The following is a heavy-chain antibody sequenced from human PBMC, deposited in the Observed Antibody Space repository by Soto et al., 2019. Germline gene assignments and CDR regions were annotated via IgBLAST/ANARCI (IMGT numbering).Heavy chain of an antibody. CDR2: ISAYNGNT. J-gene: IGHJ4*02. D-gene: IGHD6-13*01. CDR1: GYTFTSYG. Sequence: VSVKVSCKASGYTFTSYGISWVRQAPGQGLEWMGWISAYNGNTNYAQKLQGRVTMTTDTSTSTAYMELRSLRSDDTAVYYCARPYSSSWYHYFDYWGQGTLVTVSS. CDR3: ARPYSSSWYHYFDY. V-gene: IGHV1-18*01.